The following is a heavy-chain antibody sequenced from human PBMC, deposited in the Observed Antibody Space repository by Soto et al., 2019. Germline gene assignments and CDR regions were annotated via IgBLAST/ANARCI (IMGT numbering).Heavy chain of an antibody. J-gene: IGHJ4*02. Sequence: GGSLRLSCAASGFTFSSYSMNWVRQAPGKGLEWVSYISSGSGTIYYADSVKGRFTISRDNAKNSLFLQMNSLRADDTAVYYCASAPRSSAATTYWGQGTLVTVSS. V-gene: IGHV3-48*01. CDR3: ASAPRSSAATTY. CDR1: GFTFSSYS. CDR2: ISSGSGTI. D-gene: IGHD2-15*01.